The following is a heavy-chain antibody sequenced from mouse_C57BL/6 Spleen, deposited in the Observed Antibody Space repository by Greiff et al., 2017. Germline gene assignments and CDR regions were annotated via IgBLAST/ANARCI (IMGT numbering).Heavy chain of an antibody. Sequence: VKLMESGAELVKPGASVKISCKASGYAFSSYWMNWVKQRPGKGLEWIGQIYPGDGDTNYNGKFKGKATLTADKSSSTAYMQLSSLTSEDSAVYFCEREGSSGYETWFAYWGKGTLVTVSA. D-gene: IGHD3-2*02. CDR3: EREGSSGYETWFAY. J-gene: IGHJ3*01. V-gene: IGHV1-80*01. CDR2: IYPGDGDT. CDR1: GYAFSSYW.